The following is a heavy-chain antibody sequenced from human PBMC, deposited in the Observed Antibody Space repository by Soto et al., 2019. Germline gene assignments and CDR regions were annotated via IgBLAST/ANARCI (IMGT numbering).Heavy chain of an antibody. CDR3: ARDYYDSYGYFQD. D-gene: IGHD3-22*01. J-gene: IGHJ4*02. CDR1: GFTFSSYA. V-gene: IGHV3-30-3*01. CDR2: TSNDGSDN. Sequence: QVQLVESGGGVVQPGRSLRLSCAASGFTFSSYAMHWIRQAPGKGLEWVAVTSNDGSDNYYADSVKGRFIISRDNSKNTLHLRTNSLSAEDTAVYYCARDYYDSYGYFQDWGQGTLVTVSS.